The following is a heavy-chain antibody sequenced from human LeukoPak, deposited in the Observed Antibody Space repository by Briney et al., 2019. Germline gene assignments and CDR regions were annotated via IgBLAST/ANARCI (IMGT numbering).Heavy chain of an antibody. CDR3: ARGKTYYDFWSGYRYYFDY. CDR1: GGSFSGYY. V-gene: IGHV4-34*01. Sequence: PSETLSLTCAVYGGSFSGYYWSWIRQPPGKGLEWIGEINHSGSTNYNPSLKSRVTISVDTSKNQFSLKLSSVTAADTAVYYCARGKTYYDFWSGYRYYFDYWGQGTLVTVSS. J-gene: IGHJ4*02. D-gene: IGHD3-3*01. CDR2: INHSGST.